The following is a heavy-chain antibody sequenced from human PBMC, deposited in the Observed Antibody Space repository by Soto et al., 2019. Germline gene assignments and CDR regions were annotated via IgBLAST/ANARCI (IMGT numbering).Heavy chain of an antibody. Sequence: QVQLVQSGAEVKKPGASVKVSCKASGYTFTSSDIYWVRPATVQVLAWMGWMNPNSGNTGYAQKFQGRVTMTRNTSISTAYLELSSLRSEDTAVYYCARTTPLRFLEWLSADYWGQGTLVTVSS. CDR3: ARTTPLRFLEWLSADY. V-gene: IGHV1-8*01. J-gene: IGHJ4*02. D-gene: IGHD3-3*01. CDR1: GYTFTSSD. CDR2: MNPNSGNT.